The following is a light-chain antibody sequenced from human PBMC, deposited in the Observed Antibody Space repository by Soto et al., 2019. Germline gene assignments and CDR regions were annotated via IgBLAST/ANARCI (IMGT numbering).Light chain of an antibody. CDR3: SSYVGDSAYA. CDR1: TYGFETYNQ. Sequence: QSALTQPASMSGSPGQSITISCSGTTYGFETYNQVSWYQQHPGKAPKILIYEGSKRPSGVPNRFSGSKSGNTASLTISGLQAEDEADYFCSSYVGDSAYAFGTGTKVTVL. J-gene: IGLJ1*01. CDR2: EGS. V-gene: IGLV2-23*01.